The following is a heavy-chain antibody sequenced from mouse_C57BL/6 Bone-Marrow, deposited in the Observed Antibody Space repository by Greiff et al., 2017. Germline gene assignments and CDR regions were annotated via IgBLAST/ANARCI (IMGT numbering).Heavy chain of an antibody. V-gene: IGHV1-55*01. D-gene: IGHD1-1*01. J-gene: IGHJ2*01. CDR1: GYTFTSYW. CDR2: IYPGSGST. Sequence: QVQLQQPGAELVKPGASVKMSCKASGYTFTSYWITWVKQRPGQGLAWIGDIYPGSGSTNYNEKFKSKATLTVDTSSSTAYMQLRSLTSEDSAVYYCARKGGTVPYYVDYWGQGTTLTVSS. CDR3: ARKGGTVPYYVDY.